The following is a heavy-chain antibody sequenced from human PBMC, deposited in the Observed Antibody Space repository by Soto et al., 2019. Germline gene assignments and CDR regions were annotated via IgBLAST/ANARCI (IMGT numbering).Heavy chain of an antibody. CDR1: GGSFSGYY. J-gene: IGHJ4*02. D-gene: IGHD5-18*01. CDR3: ARGWGVQLWLHY. V-gene: IGHV4-34*01. CDR2: INHSGST. Sequence: SETLSLTCAVYGGSFSGYYWSWIRQPPGKGLEWIGEINHSGSTNYNPSLKSRVTISVDTSKNQFSLKLSSVTAADTAVYYCARGWGVQLWLHYWGQGTLVTVSS.